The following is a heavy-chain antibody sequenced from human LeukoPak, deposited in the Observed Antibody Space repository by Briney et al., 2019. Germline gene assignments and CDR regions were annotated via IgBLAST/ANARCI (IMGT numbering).Heavy chain of an antibody. CDR2: IRYDGSNK. D-gene: IGHD3-10*01. CDR3: ATVTHGPHTKLYGSPYYFDY. CDR1: GFTFSSYG. J-gene: IGHJ4*02. Sequence: PGGSLRLSCAASGFTFSSYGMHWVRQAPGKGLEWVAFIRYDGSNKYYADSVKGRFTISRDNSKNTLYLQMNSLRSEDTAVYYCATVTHGPHTKLYGSPYYFDYWGQGTLVTVSS. V-gene: IGHV3-30*02.